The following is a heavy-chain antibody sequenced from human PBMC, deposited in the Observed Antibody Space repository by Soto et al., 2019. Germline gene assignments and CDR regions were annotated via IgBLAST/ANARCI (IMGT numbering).Heavy chain of an antibody. J-gene: IGHJ5*02. CDR2: IFPIFGTA. CDR1: GGTFGSYA. V-gene: IGHV1-69*12. Sequence: QVQLVQSGAEVKKPGSSVKVSCKASGGTFGSYAITWWHQAPEQGLRWLGGIFPIFGTANYAQKFQGRVTITADESTSTAYMELSSLRSEDTAVYYCARDRGPSSGYYPYWFDPWGQGTLVTVSS. CDR3: ARDRGPSSGYYPYWFDP. D-gene: IGHD3-22*01.